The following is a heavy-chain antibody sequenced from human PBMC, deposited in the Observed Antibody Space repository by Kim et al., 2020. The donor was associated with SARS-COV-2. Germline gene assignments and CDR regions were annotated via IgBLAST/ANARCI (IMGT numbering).Heavy chain of an antibody. V-gene: IGHV1-18*01. J-gene: IGHJ5*02. CDR1: GYTFTNYG. CDR3: VRDRTVGTLPWFDP. Sequence: ASVKVSCKTSGYTFTNYGITWVRQAPGQGLEWMGWMNGFNGNTNYAQKVQGRVTMTRDTSTDTAYMELRSLTSDDTAVYYCVRDRTVGTLPWFDPLGQGTLVTVSS. D-gene: IGHD1-26*01. CDR2: MNGFNGNT.